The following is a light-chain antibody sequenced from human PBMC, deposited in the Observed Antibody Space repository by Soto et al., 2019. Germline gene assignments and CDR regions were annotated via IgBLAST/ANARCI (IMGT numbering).Light chain of an antibody. Sequence: AIQVTQSPSSLSAAVGDRVTITCRASQGINSALVWYQQKPGQAPKLLISDASILESGVPSRFSGSGSGTDFTLTISSLQPEDFATYFCQQFITYPLTFGQGTRLETK. CDR2: DAS. CDR1: QGINSA. J-gene: IGKJ5*01. V-gene: IGKV1-13*02. CDR3: QQFITYPLT.